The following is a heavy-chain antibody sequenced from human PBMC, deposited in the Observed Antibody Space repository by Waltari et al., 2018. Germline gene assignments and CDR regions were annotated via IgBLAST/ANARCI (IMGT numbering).Heavy chain of an antibody. CDR2: IYYSGST. D-gene: IGHD4-17*01. CDR1: GGSISSHY. Sequence: QVQLQESGPGLVKPSETLSLTCTVSGGSISSHYWSWIRQPPGKGLEWIGYIYYSGSTNYNPSLKSRVTISVDTSKNQFSLKLSSVTAADTAVYYCAREGTTVTLKDWYFDLWGRGTLVTVSS. J-gene: IGHJ2*01. CDR3: AREGTTVTLKDWYFDL. V-gene: IGHV4-59*11.